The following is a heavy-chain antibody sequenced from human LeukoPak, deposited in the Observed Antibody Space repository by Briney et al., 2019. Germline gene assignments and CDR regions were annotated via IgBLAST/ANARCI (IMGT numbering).Heavy chain of an antibody. CDR1: VFTVSSNY. Sequence: GGSLRLSCAASVFTVSSNYMSWVRQAPGKGLEWVSVIYSGGSTYYADSVKGRFTISRDNSKNTLYLQMNSLRAEDTAVYYCARAVFIPNRLDVWGQGTTVTVSS. V-gene: IGHV3-53*01. CDR3: ARAVFIPNRLDV. J-gene: IGHJ6*02. D-gene: IGHD1-14*01. CDR2: IYSGGST.